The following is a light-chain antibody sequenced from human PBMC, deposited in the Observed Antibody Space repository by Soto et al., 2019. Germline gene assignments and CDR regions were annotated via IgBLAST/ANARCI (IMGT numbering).Light chain of an antibody. CDR3: QQSYDTPWT. Sequence: DIQMTPSPSSLSASVGDRVTITCRASQSIRTFLHWYQQQPGKAPRLLIYGASSLHSGVPSRFRGGGSAAYFTLTISSLQTEDFATYYCQQSYDTPWTFGQGTMVEVK. V-gene: IGKV1-39*01. CDR1: QSIRTF. CDR2: GAS. J-gene: IGKJ1*01.